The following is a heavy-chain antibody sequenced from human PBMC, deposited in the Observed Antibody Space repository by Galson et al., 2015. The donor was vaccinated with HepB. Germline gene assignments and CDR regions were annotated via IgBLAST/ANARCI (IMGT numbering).Heavy chain of an antibody. J-gene: IGHJ4*02. Sequence: SLRLSCAASGFTFSDYYMSWIRQAPGKGLEWVSYISSSSSYTNYADSVKGRFTISRDNAKNSLYLQMNSLRAEDTAVYYCARELSGGPRGGDYWGQGTLVTVSS. CDR2: ISSSSSYT. CDR3: ARELSGGPRGGDY. D-gene: IGHD3-10*01. CDR1: GFTFSDYY. V-gene: IGHV3-11*05.